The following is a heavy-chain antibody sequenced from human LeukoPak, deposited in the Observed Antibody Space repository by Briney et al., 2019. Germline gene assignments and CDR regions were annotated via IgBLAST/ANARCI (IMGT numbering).Heavy chain of an antibody. D-gene: IGHD3-10*01. CDR1: GDSTSSGGYS. J-gene: IGHJ5*02. V-gene: IGHV4-30-2*01. CDR3: ARVWAGYYGSGSYYNWFDP. Sequence: SQTLSLTCAVSGDSTSSGGYSWNWIRQPPGKGLEWIGNIYQSGNTYNNPSLRSRVTISVDKSKNQFSLRLSSVTAADTAVYYCARVWAGYYGSGSYYNWFDPWGQGTLVTVSS. CDR2: IYQSGNT.